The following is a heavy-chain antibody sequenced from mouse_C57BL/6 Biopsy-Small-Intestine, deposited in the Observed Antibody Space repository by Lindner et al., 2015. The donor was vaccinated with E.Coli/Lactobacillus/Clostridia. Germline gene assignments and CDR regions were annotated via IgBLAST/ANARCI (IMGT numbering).Heavy chain of an antibody. J-gene: IGHJ3*01. CDR3: AYLDYDEGFAY. CDR1: GYTFSSNW. Sequence: VQLQESGAELVKPGASVKMSCKASGYTFSSNWLTWVRQRPGQGLEWIGDIYPSSGTPNYNERSRDKATLTADTSSSTAFMQLSSLTSEDSAVYYCAYLDYDEGFAYWGQGTLVTVSA. V-gene: IGHV1-55*01. D-gene: IGHD2-4*01. CDR2: IYPSSGTP.